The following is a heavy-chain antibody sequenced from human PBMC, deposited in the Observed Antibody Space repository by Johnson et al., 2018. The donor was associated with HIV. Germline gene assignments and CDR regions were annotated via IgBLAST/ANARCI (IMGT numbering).Heavy chain of an antibody. J-gene: IGHJ3*02. CDR3: ARKGDAFDI. Sequence: VQLVESGGGVVRPGGSLRLSCAASGFTFASYAMSWVRQAPGNGLEWVAVISYDGGNKYYADSVKGRFTISRDNAKNSLHLQMNSLRADDTAVYYCARKGDAFDIWGQGTMVTVSS. V-gene: IGHV3-30-3*01. CDR1: GFTFASYA. CDR2: ISYDGGNK.